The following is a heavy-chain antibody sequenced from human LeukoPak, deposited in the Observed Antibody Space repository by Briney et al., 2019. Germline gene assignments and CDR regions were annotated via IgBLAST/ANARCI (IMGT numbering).Heavy chain of an antibody. V-gene: IGHV4-34*01. D-gene: IGHD4-11*01. J-gene: IGHJ5*02. CDR1: GGSFSGYY. CDR2: INHSGST. Sequence: SETLSLTCAVYGGSFSGYYWSWIRQPPGKGLEWIGEINHSGSTNYNPSLKSRVTISVDTSKNQFSLKLRSVTAADTAVYYCARKTTVTAWWFDPWGQGTLVTVSS. CDR3: ARKTTVTAWWFDP.